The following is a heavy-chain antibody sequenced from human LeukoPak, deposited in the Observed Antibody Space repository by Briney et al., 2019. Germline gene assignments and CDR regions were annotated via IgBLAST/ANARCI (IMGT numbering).Heavy chain of an antibody. J-gene: IGHJ4*02. Sequence: GGSLRLSCAASGFTLHNACMSWVRQAPGKGLEWVGRIKKRRDGGTTDYAAPVKARFTISRDDSRNTVYLQMNSLKSEDTGVYYCTGSGWAKHAYWGQGTLVIVSS. D-gene: IGHD6-19*01. V-gene: IGHV3-15*01. CDR3: TGSGWAKHAY. CDR2: IKKRRDGGTT. CDR1: GFTLHNAC.